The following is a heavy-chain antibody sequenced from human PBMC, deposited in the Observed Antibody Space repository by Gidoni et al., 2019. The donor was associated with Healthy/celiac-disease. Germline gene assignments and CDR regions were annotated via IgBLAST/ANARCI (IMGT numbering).Heavy chain of an antibody. CDR2: IWYDGSNK. J-gene: IGHJ6*02. CDR3: VRSIAARFYYYYGMDV. Sequence: QVQLVESGGGVVQPGRSLRLPCAASGFTFSRYGRHWVRQAPGKGLGWVAVIWYDGSNKYYADSVKGRFTISRDNSKNTLYLQMNSLRAEDTAVYYCVRSIAARFYYYYGMDVWGQGTTVTVSS. D-gene: IGHD6-6*01. V-gene: IGHV3-33*01. CDR1: GFTFSRYG.